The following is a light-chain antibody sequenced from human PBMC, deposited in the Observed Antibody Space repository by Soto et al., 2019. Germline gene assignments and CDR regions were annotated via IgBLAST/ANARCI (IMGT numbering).Light chain of an antibody. Sequence: EIVMTQSPATLSVSPGERATLSCRASQSINSYCAWYQQKPGQAPRLLIYSASTRATGIPDRFSGSGSGTEFTLTISSLQSEDFAIDYCQPNNDWPLTFGQGTKVEIK. CDR1: QSINSY. CDR3: QPNNDWPLT. V-gene: IGKV3-15*01. J-gene: IGKJ1*01. CDR2: SAS.